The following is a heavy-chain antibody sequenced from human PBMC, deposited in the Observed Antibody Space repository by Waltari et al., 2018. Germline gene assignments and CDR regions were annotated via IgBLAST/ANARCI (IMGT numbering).Heavy chain of an antibody. J-gene: IGHJ4*02. CDR1: GYSISSGYY. V-gene: IGHV4-38-2*01. Sequence: QVQLQESGPGLVKPSETLSITCAVSGYSISSGYYWGWIRQPPGKGLEWIGSIYHSGSTYYNPSLKSRVTISVDTSKNQFSLKLSSVTAADTAVYYCARQRIAVAGPADFDYWGQGTLVTVSS. CDR2: IYHSGST. D-gene: IGHD6-19*01. CDR3: ARQRIAVAGPADFDY.